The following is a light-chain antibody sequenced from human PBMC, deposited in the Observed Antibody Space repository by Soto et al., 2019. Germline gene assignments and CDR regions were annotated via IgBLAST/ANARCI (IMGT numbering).Light chain of an antibody. J-gene: IGLJ1*01. Sequence: QSALTQPASMSGSPGQSITISCTGTSSDVGGYNHVSWYQQYPGKAPKLIIYELSNRPSGISNRFSGSKSGNTASLTISGLQTEDEADYYCSSYTSSSTLLYVFGTGTKLTVL. CDR3: SSYTSSSTLLYV. V-gene: IGLV2-14*01. CDR2: ELS. CDR1: SSDVGGYNH.